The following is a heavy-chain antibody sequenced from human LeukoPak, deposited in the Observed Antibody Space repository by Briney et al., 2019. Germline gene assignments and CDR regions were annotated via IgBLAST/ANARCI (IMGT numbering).Heavy chain of an antibody. Sequence: GGSLRLSCAASGFTFSGYPIHWVRQAPGKGLEWVSSISSSSSYIYYADSVKGRFTISRDNAKNSLYLQMNSLRAEDTAVYYCARKKYYYDSSGSYDAFDIWGQGTMVTVSS. D-gene: IGHD3-22*01. CDR2: ISSSSSYI. J-gene: IGHJ3*02. CDR3: ARKKYYYDSSGSYDAFDI. V-gene: IGHV3-21*01. CDR1: GFTFSGYP.